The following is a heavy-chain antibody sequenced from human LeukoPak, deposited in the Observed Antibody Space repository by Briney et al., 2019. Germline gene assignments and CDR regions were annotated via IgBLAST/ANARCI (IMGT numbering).Heavy chain of an antibody. CDR3: ARDVTSGWNRRIDY. CDR2: IIPILGIA. CDR1: GGTFSSYA. J-gene: IGHJ4*02. V-gene: IGHV1-69*04. Sequence: PVKVSCKASGGTFSSYAISWVRQAPGQGLEWMGRIIPILGIANYAQKFQGRVTITADKSTSTAYMELSSLRSEDTAVYYCARDVTSGWNRRIDYWGQGTLVTVSS. D-gene: IGHD6-19*01.